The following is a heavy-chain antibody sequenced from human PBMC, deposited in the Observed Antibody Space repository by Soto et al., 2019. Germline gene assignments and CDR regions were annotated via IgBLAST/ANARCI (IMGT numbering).Heavy chain of an antibody. CDR3: AKVTLVGILVFPAAMNLDV. CDR2: ISGSGGST. D-gene: IGHD2-2*01. J-gene: IGHJ4*01. CDR1: GFTFSSYA. Sequence: GGSLRLSCAASGFTFSSYAMSWVRQAPGKGLEWVSAISGSGGSTYYADSVKGRFTISRDNSKNTLYLQMNSLRAEATDVYYCAKVTLVGILVFPAAMNLDVWGQGTLVTVSS. V-gene: IGHV3-23*01.